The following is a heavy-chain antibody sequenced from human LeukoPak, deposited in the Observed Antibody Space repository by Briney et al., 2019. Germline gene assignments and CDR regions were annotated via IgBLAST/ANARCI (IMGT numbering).Heavy chain of an antibody. CDR2: INHSGST. CDR3: ASRDGWSGSYHGFDP. CDR1: GGSFSGYY. V-gene: IGHV4-34*01. J-gene: IGHJ5*02. Sequence: SETLSLTCAVYGGSFSGYYWSRIRQPPGKGLEWIGEINHSGSTNYDPSLKSRVTISVDTSKNQFSLKLSSVTAADTAVYYCASRDGWSGSYHGFDPWGQGTLATVFS. D-gene: IGHD1-26*01.